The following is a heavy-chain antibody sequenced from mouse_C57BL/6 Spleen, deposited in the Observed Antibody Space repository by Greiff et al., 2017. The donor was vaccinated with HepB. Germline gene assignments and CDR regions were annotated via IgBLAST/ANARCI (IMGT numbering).Heavy chain of an antibody. CDR3: ARSWDYDGWFAY. CDR2: INPSNGGT. CDR1: GYTFTSYW. D-gene: IGHD2-4*01. J-gene: IGHJ3*01. V-gene: IGHV1-53*01. Sequence: QVHVKQPGTELVKPGASVKLSCKASGYTFTSYWMHWVKQRPGQGLEWIGNINPSNGGTNYNEKFKSKATLTVDKSSSPAYRQLSSLTSEDSAVYYCARSWDYDGWFAYWGQGTLVTVSA.